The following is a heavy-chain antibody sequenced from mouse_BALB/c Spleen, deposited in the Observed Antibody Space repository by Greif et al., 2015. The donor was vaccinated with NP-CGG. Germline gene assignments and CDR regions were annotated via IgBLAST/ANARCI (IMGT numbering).Heavy chain of an antibody. CDR2: INPYNGPT. V-gene: IGHV1S135*01. Sequence: EVKLMESGPELVKPGASVKISCMAFGYSFTGYHMHGVKQSHVTSLERIGRINPYNGPTSYIQNFKDQASLTVAKASSTAYMYLHSLKSEDSAVYYWPRGGGFAYWGQGTLVTVSA. J-gene: IGHJ3*01. CDR3: PRGGGFAY. CDR1: GYSFTGYH.